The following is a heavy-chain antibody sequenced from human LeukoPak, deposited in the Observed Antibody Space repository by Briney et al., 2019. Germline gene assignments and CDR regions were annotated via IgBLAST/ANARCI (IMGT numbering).Heavy chain of an antibody. Sequence: SETLSLTCTVSGYSITSGYNWAWIRQPPGKVLEWIGSIYHSGSAYYNPSLKSRVTISVDTSRSQFSLKLSSVTAADTAVYYCVRYCSSTTCYTRAVDYWGRGTLVTVSS. V-gene: IGHV4-38-2*02. CDR3: VRYCSSTTCYTRAVDY. D-gene: IGHD2-2*02. J-gene: IGHJ4*02. CDR1: GYSITSGYN. CDR2: IYHSGSA.